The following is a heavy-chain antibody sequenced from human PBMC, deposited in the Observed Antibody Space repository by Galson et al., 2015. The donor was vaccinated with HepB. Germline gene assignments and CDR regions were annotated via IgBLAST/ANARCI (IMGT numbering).Heavy chain of an antibody. D-gene: IGHD3-22*01. V-gene: IGHV5-51*01. Sequence: QSGAEVKKPGESLKISCKVSGYSFINHWIAWVRQTPGKRLEWMGIIYPGDSDTRYSPSFRGHVTISADKSISTAYLQWSSLQASDTAIYYCARPFSGYHYGMDVWGQGTTVTVSS. CDR3: ARPFSGYHYGMDV. CDR1: GYSFINHW. J-gene: IGHJ6*02. CDR2: IYPGDSDT.